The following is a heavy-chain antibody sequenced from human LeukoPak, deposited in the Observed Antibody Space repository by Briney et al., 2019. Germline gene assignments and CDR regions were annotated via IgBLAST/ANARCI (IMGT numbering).Heavy chain of an antibody. V-gene: IGHV1-18*01. J-gene: IGHJ6*03. CDR3: AREAATVTTRDYYYYYYMDV. D-gene: IGHD4-17*01. CDR2: MSAYNGNT. Sequence: ASVKVSCXASGYTFTSYGISWVRQAPGQGLAWMGWMSAYNGNTNYAQKLQGRVTMTTDTSTSTAYMELRSLRSDDTAVYYCAREAATVTTRDYYYYYYMDVWGKGTTVTVSS. CDR1: GYTFTSYG.